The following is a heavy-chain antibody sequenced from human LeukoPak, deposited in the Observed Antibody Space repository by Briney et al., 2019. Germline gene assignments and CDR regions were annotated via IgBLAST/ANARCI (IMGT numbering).Heavy chain of an antibody. CDR3: AKDMAGYSYAIFDY. CDR1: GFTFSSYW. D-gene: IGHD5-18*01. Sequence: GGSLRLSCAASGFTFSSYWMSWVRQAPGKGQEWVSGISWNSGSIGYADSVKGRFTISRDNAKNSLYLQMNSLRAEDTALYYCAKDMAGYSYAIFDYWGQGTLVTVSS. V-gene: IGHV3-9*01. J-gene: IGHJ4*02. CDR2: ISWNSGSI.